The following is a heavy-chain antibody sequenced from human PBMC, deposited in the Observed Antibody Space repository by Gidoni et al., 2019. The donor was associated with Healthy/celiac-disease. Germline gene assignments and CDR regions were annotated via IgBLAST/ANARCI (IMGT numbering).Heavy chain of an antibody. V-gene: IGHV3-15*01. J-gene: IGHJ4*02. CDR2: ITSKSDGGTR. CDR3: TRMSYYYDPSDSTEGVYDFDY. Sequence: EVQLVESGGGLVKPGGCLRVYCAASGFTFTNAWMSWVSQAPGTGLEWVGRITSKSDGGTRDYAAPVKGRFIISRDDSKNTLYLQMNSLKTEDTAVYYWTRMSYYYDPSDSTEGVYDFDYWGQGTLVTVSS. CDR1: GFTFTNAW. D-gene: IGHD3-22*01.